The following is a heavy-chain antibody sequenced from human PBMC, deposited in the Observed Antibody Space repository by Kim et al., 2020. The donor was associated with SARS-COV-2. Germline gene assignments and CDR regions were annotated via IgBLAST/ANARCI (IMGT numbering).Heavy chain of an antibody. D-gene: IGHD6-13*01. V-gene: IGHV1-18*01. Sequence: ASVKVSCKASGYTFTSYGISWVRQAPGQGLEWMGWISAYNGNTNYAQKLQGRVTMTTDTSTSTAYMELRSLRSDDTAVYYCARESIAAAGTFIYYYYYYGMDVWGQGTTVTVSS. J-gene: IGHJ6*02. CDR2: ISAYNGNT. CDR3: ARESIAAAGTFIYYYYYYGMDV. CDR1: GYTFTSYG.